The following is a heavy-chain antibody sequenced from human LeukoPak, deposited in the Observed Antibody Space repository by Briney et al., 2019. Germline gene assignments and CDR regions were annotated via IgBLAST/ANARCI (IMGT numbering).Heavy chain of an antibody. Sequence: GGSLRLSCAASGFTFSSYAMSWVRQAPGKGLEWVSAISGSGGSTYYADSVKGRFTISGDNSKNTLYLQMNSLRAEDTAVYYCAKRAEIFGVVDDAFDIWGQGTMVTVSS. V-gene: IGHV3-23*01. CDR1: GFTFSSYA. J-gene: IGHJ3*02. D-gene: IGHD3-3*01. CDR3: AKRAEIFGVVDDAFDI. CDR2: ISGSGGST.